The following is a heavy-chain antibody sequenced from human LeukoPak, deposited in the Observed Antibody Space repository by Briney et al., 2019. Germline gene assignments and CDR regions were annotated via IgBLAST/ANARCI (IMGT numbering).Heavy chain of an antibody. D-gene: IGHD4-23*01. CDR3: ARKTVVSSYLDY. CDR1: GFTFSSYC. Sequence: GGSLRLSCAASGFTFSSYCRSWVRQAPGKGLEWVATIKQDGSDKYYLDSVKGRFNISRDNAKNALYLQINSLGAEDTAVYYCARKTVVSSYLDYWGQGTPVTVSS. CDR2: IKQDGSDK. V-gene: IGHV3-7*03. J-gene: IGHJ4*02.